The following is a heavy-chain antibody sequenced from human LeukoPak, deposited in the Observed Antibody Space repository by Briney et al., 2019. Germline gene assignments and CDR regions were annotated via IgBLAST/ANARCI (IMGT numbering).Heavy chain of an antibody. CDR3: TTESPHFDY. CDR1: GFTFSNAW. V-gene: IGHV3-15*01. Sequence: GGSLRLSCAASGFTFSNAWMSWVRQAPGKGLEWVGCIKSKTDGGTTDYAAPVKGRFTISRDDSKNTLYLQMNSLKTEDTAVYYCTTESPHFDYWGQGTLVTVSS. CDR2: IKSKTDGGTT. J-gene: IGHJ4*02.